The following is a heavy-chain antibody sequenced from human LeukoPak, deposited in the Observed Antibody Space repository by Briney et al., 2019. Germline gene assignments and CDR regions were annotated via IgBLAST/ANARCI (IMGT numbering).Heavy chain of an antibody. Sequence: SETLSLTCTVSGGSISSSSYYWGWIRQPPGKGPEWIGSIYYSGSTYYNPSLKSRVTISVDTSKNQFSLKLSSVTAADTAVYYCARDTLPGELQGNLGSWYPYHYYYMDVWGKGTTVTVSS. J-gene: IGHJ6*03. CDR3: ARDTLPGELQGNLGSWYPYHYYYMDV. D-gene: IGHD6-13*01. CDR2: IYYSGST. V-gene: IGHV4-39*07. CDR1: GGSISSSSYY.